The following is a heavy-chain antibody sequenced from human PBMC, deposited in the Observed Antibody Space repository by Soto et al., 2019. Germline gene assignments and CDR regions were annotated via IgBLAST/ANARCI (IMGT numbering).Heavy chain of an antibody. CDR2: ISAYNGNT. Sequence: ASVKVSCKASGYTFTSYGISWVRQAPGQGLEWMGWISAYNGNTNYAQKLQGRVTMTTDTSTSTAYMELRSLRSDDTAVYYCASTLAGYDSSGYSLSGMDVCGQGPTVTVSS. D-gene: IGHD3-22*01. J-gene: IGHJ6*02. CDR3: ASTLAGYDSSGYSLSGMDV. V-gene: IGHV1-18*04. CDR1: GYTFTSYG.